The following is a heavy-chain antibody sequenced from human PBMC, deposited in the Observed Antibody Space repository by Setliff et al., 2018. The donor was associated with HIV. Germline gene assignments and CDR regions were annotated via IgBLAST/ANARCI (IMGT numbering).Heavy chain of an antibody. D-gene: IGHD3-10*01. CDR2: VCQRGGI. Sequence: TLSLTCTVSGDSMIYSPGCWSWVRQSLDKGLEWIGEVCQRGGINYNPFLWRRSTLSMDKPNNRFSLEMRSLTAADTAMYFCVRNFGWALGTWGQGTLVTVSS. CDR3: VRNFGWALGT. V-gene: IGHV4-4*01. CDR1: GDSMIYSPGC. J-gene: IGHJ5*02.